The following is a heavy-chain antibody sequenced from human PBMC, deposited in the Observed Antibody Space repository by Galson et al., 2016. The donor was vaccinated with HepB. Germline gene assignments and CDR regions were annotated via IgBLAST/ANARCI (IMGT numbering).Heavy chain of an antibody. Sequence: SLRLSCAASGLSFSPYAVSWVRQAPGKGLEWVSAINGTGTITKYADSVKGRFTISRDNSKNTMYLQMTSLKTEDTAVYYCATSSPSSQPANWGQGTLVTVSS. D-gene: IGHD2-2*01. CDR1: GLSFSPYA. J-gene: IGHJ4*02. CDR2: INGTGTIT. V-gene: IGHV3-23*01. CDR3: ATSSPSSQPAN.